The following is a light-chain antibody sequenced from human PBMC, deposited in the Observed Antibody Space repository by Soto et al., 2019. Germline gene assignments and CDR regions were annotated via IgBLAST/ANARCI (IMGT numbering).Light chain of an antibody. Sequence: QSALTQPPSASGSLGQSVTISCTGTSRDVGGYNYVSWHQQHPGKAPKVMLYEVTKRPPGVPDRFSGSKSGNMASLTVSGLQAEDEADYYCSSFAGGGNPVLLGGGTKLTVL. J-gene: IGLJ2*01. CDR3: SSFAGGGNPVL. CDR2: EVT. CDR1: SRDVGGYNY. V-gene: IGLV2-8*01.